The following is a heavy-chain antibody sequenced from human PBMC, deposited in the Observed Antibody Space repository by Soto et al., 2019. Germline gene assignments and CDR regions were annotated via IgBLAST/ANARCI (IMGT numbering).Heavy chain of an antibody. V-gene: IGHV4-34*01. CDR2: INHSGST. J-gene: IGHJ4*02. CDR3: ARAISPDSSSAPYFDY. D-gene: IGHD6-6*01. Sequence: SETLSLTCAVYGGSFSGYYWSWMRQPPGKGLEWIGEINHSGSTNYNPSLKSRVTISVDTSKNQFSLKLSSVTAADTAVYYCARAISPDSSSAPYFDYWGQGTLVTVSS. CDR1: GGSFSGYY.